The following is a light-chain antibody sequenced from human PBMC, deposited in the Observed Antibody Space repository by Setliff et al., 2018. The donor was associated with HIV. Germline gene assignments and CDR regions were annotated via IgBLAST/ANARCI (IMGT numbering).Light chain of an antibody. J-gene: IGLJ1*01. CDR2: EVN. CDR3: SSYAGTNHPYV. CDR1: SSDVGGYNY. Sequence: QSVLTQPPSASGSPGQSVTISCTGTSSDVGGYNYVSWYQHHPGRPPKLLIYEVNQRPSGVPDRFSGSKSGNTASLTVSGLQAEDEAGYYCSSYAGTNHPYVFGTGTKVTVL. V-gene: IGLV2-8*01.